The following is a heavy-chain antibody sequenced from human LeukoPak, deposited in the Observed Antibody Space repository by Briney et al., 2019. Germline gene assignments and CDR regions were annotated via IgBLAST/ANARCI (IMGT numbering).Heavy chain of an antibody. CDR1: GFTFSSYS. D-gene: IGHD3-16*02. CDR3: ASDMITFGGVIVRLDY. CDR2: ISSSSSYI. J-gene: IGHJ4*02. Sequence: GGSLRLSCAASGFTFSSYSMNWVRQAPGKGLEWVSSISSSSSYIYYADSVKGRFTISRDNAKNSLYLQMNSLRAEDTAVYYCASDMITFGGVIVRLDYWGQGTLVTVSS. V-gene: IGHV3-21*01.